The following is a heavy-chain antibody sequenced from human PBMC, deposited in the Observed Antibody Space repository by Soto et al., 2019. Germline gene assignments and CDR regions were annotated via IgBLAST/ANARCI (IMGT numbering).Heavy chain of an antibody. D-gene: IGHD3-10*01. Sequence: QVQLVQSGAEVKKPGASVKVSCKASGYTFTSYGVSWVRQAPGQGLEWMGWISGYNGNTNYAQKLQGRVTMTTDTSTSTAYMDLRSLRSDDTAVYYCARAGKYYYGSGSPYYYGMDVWGQGITVTVSS. V-gene: IGHV1-18*04. CDR3: ARAGKYYYGSGSPYYYGMDV. J-gene: IGHJ6*02. CDR1: GYTFTSYG. CDR2: ISGYNGNT.